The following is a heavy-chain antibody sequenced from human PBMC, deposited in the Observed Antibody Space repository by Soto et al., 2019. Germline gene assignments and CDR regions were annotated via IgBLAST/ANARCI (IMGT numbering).Heavy chain of an antibody. D-gene: IGHD2-21*02. CDR1: GYTFTSYA. CDR3: ARGDLIDY. Sequence: GASVKVSCKASGYTFTSYAMHWVRQAPGQRLEWMGWINAGNGNTKYSRKFQGRVTTTRDTSASTAYMELSSLRSEDTAVYYCARGDLIDYWGQGTLVTVSS. V-gene: IGHV1-3*01. CDR2: INAGNGNT. J-gene: IGHJ4*02.